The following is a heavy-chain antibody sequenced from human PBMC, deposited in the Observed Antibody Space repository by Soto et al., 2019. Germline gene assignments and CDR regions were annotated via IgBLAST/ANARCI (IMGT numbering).Heavy chain of an antibody. V-gene: IGHV3-48*01. Sequence: EVQLVESGGGLVQPGGSLRLTCGVSGFTFSSYSMNWVRQAPGKGLEWVSFISESNSRTSIYYADSVRRRFTISRDDAMSSLYWQMNSLRTEDTAVYTSAWDMAVAADYWGPGPVVTVSS. J-gene: IGHJ4*02. CDR2: ISESNSRTSI. D-gene: IGHD2-15*01. CDR3: AWDMAVAADY. CDR1: GFTFSSYS.